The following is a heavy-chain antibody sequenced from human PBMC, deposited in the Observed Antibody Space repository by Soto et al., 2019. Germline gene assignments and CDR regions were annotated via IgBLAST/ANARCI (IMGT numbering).Heavy chain of an antibody. D-gene: IGHD3-16*01. CDR2: IKVGSSRI. CDR1: GFSFSAYN. V-gene: IGHV3-21*01. J-gene: IGHJ1*01. Sequence: GGSLRLSCIGSGFSFSAYNMNWVRQAPGKGLEWVSSIKVGSSRIYQPDSMKGRFTISRDDARNSVYLQINSLRAEDTALYFCVRSPKIGVRGDFWGRGTQVTVSS. CDR3: VRSPKIGVRGDF.